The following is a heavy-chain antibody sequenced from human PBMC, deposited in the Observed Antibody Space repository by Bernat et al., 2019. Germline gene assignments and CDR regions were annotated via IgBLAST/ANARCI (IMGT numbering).Heavy chain of an antibody. CDR3: ARVSIPVAGFDY. CDR2: IYYSGST. D-gene: IGHD6-19*01. V-gene: IGHV4-61*01. Sequence: QVQLQESGPGLVKPSETLSLTCTVSGGSVSSGSYYWNWIRQPPGKGLEWIGYIYYSGSTNYNPSLKSRVTISVDTSKNQFSLKLSSVTAADTAVYYCARVSIPVAGFDYWGQGTLVTVSS. J-gene: IGHJ4*02. CDR1: GGSVSSGSYY.